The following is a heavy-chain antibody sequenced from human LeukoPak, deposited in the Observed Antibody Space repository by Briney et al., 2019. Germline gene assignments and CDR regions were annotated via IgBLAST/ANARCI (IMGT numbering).Heavy chain of an antibody. D-gene: IGHD6-13*01. Sequence: ASVKVSCKASGYTFTSYGISWVRQAPGQGLEWMGWISAFNGNTNYAQKLQGRVTMTTDTSTSTAYVELRSLRSDDTAVYYCARDSSSSWYGFLDYWSQGTLVTVSS. J-gene: IGHJ4*02. CDR2: ISAFNGNT. CDR1: GYTFTSYG. V-gene: IGHV1-18*01. CDR3: ARDSSSSWYGFLDY.